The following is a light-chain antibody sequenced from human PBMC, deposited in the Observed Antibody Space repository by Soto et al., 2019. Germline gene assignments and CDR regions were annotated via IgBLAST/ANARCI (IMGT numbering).Light chain of an antibody. Sequence: EIVLTQSPGTLSLSPGERATLSCRASHRVSGNSLAWYQQKPGQPPRLLIYGTSRRATGVPDRFSASGSGTDFTLNISRLEAGDFAVYYCQQYGLLPPCTFGQGTKLEV. V-gene: IGKV3-20*01. CDR2: GTS. J-gene: IGKJ2*02. CDR3: QQYGLLPPCT. CDR1: HRVSGNS.